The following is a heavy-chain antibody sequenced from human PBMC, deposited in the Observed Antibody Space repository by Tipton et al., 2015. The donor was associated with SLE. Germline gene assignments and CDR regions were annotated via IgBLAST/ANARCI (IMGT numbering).Heavy chain of an antibody. Sequence: TLSLTCTVSGGSISSGGYYWVWIRQHPGKGLEWIGYIYYSGGTYYNPSLKSRVTISVDTSKNQFSLKLSSVTAADTAVYYCARARSSSSRSGYYYYYMDVWGKGTTVTVSS. CDR1: GGSISSGGYY. D-gene: IGHD6-6*01. CDR2: IYYSGGT. J-gene: IGHJ6*03. CDR3: ARARSSSSRSGYYYYYMDV. V-gene: IGHV4-31*03.